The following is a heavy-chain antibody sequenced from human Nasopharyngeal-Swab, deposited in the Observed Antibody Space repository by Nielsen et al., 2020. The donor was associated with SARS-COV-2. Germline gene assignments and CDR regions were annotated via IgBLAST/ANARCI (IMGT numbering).Heavy chain of an antibody. Sequence: SETLSLTCTVSGGSISSGSYYWSWIRQPAGKGLEWIGRIYTSGSTNYNPSLKSRVTISVDTSKNQFSLKLSSVTAADTAVYYCARDGIRAAAGLGMGWFDPWGQGTLVTVSS. CDR2: IYTSGST. J-gene: IGHJ5*02. CDR1: GGSISSGSYY. D-gene: IGHD6-13*01. CDR3: ARDGIRAAAGLGMGWFDP. V-gene: IGHV4-61*02.